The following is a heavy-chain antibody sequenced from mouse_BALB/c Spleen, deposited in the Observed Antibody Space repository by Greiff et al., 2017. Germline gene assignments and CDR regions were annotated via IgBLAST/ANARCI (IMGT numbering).Heavy chain of an antibody. CDR3: ARSGDGNYGFNAY. J-gene: IGHJ2*01. V-gene: IGHV1-82*01. CDR2: IYPGDGDT. Sequence: QVQLLQSGPELVKPGASVKISCKASGYAFSSSWMNWVKQRPGQGLEWIGRIYPGDGDTNYNGKFKGKATLTADKSSSTAYMQRSSLTSVDSAVYFCARSGDGNYGFNAYWGQGTTLTVSS. D-gene: IGHD2-1*01. CDR1: GYAFSSSW.